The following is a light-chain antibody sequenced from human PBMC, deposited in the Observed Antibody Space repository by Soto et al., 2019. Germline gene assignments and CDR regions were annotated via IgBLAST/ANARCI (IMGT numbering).Light chain of an antibody. V-gene: IGKV3-15*01. J-gene: IGKJ1*01. CDR3: QQSNNWQGT. CDR1: QSVSTN. Sequence: DTEMTPSPATLSVSPGYRATISCLPSQSVSTNLASYQHKPGQAPRLLISGASTRPTGLPARFSGSGSGTEFTLTISSLQSEDFAVYSCQQSNNWQGTCGQGTKVAIK. CDR2: GAS.